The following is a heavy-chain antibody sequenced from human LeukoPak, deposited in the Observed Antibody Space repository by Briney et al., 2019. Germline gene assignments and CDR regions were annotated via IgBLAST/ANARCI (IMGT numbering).Heavy chain of an antibody. CDR3: ARIKIIMMVVVTMYYCDC. CDR2: INYSGST. V-gene: IGHV4-39*01. J-gene: IGHJ4*02. D-gene: IGHD3-22*01. Sequence: SATLSLTCTVAGGSISSSNYYWGWIRQPPGKGLEWIGSINYSGSTYYNPSLKSRVTISVDTSKNQFSLKLNSVTAADTAVYYCARIKIIMMVVVTMYYCDCCGQGTLVTVSS. CDR1: GGSISSSNYY.